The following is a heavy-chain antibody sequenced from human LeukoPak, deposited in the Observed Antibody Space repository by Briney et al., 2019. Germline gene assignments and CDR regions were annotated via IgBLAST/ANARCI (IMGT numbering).Heavy chain of an antibody. J-gene: IGHJ4*02. CDR1: GYTLTELS. CDR2: ISAYNGNT. V-gene: IGHV1-18*01. CDR3: ARAGEIVVVPAAHEY. Sequence: ASVNVSCKVSGYTLTELSMHWVRQAPGKGLEWMGWISAYNGNTNYAQKLQGRVTMTTDTSTSTAYMELRSLRPDDTAVYYCARAGEIVVVPAAHEYWGQGTLVTVSS. D-gene: IGHD2-2*01.